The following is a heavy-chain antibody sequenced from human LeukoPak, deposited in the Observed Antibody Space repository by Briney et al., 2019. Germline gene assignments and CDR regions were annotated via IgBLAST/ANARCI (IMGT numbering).Heavy chain of an antibody. CDR2: IIPIFGTA. Sequence: SVEVSCKASGGTFSSYAISWVRQAPGQGLEWMGGIIPIFGTANYAQKFQGRVTITADESTSTAYMELSSLRSEDTAVYYCARDHGYSYGHGDYWGQGTLVTVSS. J-gene: IGHJ4*02. CDR3: ARDHGYSYGHGDY. D-gene: IGHD5-18*01. V-gene: IGHV1-69*13. CDR1: GGTFSSYA.